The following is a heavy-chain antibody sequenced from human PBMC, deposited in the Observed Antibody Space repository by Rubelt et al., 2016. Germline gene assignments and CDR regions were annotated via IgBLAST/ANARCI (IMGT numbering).Heavy chain of an antibody. Sequence: EVQLVESGGGLVQPGGSLRLSCAASGFTFSDHYMDWVRQAPGKGLEWVGRTRNKANSYTTEYAASVKGRFTISRDDSKNSLYLQMNSRKTEDTAGYYCARVSYWGGDCYYPEQPDDYWGQGTLVTVSS. CDR1: GFTFSDHY. D-gene: IGHD2-21*02. V-gene: IGHV3-72*01. J-gene: IGHJ4*02. CDR2: TRNKANSYTT. CDR3: ARVSYWGGDCYYPEQPDDY.